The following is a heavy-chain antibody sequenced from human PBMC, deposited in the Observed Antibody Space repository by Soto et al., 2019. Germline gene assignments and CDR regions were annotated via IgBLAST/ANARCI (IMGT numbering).Heavy chain of an antibody. V-gene: IGHV4-4*02. Sequence: PSETLSLTCVVSGASISSSYWWSWVRQPPGKGLEWIGEIYHSGITKYNPTLKSRVTISVDKSNNEFSLKMNSVTAADTAVYYCARVRNYYDSSGYWKYNWFDPWGQGTLVTVS. CDR1: GASISSSYW. CDR3: ARVRNYYDSSGYWKYNWFDP. J-gene: IGHJ5*02. D-gene: IGHD3-22*01. CDR2: IYHSGIT.